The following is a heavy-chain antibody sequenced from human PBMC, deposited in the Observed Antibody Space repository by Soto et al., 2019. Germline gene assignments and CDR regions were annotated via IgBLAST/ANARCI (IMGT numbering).Heavy chain of an antibody. CDR1: GFTFRNYK. V-gene: IGHV3-48*02. CDR3: AKVAHTNYFYYGMDV. Sequence: GGSLRLSCEASGFTFRNYKMNWVRQAPGRGLEWVSQISIGSSSMDYADSVKGRFTISRDNAKNSLYLQMNSLRDEDTAVYYCAKVAHTNYFYYGMDVSGQGTTVTVS. J-gene: IGHJ6*02. D-gene: IGHD2-15*01. CDR2: ISIGSSSM.